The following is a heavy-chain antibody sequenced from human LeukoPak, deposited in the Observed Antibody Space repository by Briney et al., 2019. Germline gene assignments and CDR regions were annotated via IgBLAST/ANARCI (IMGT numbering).Heavy chain of an antibody. J-gene: IGHJ3*02. CDR3: ARSDIVVVPAAIRDAFDI. CDR2: IYYSGST. D-gene: IGHD2-2*02. V-gene: IGHV4-59*01. CDR1: GGSISSYY. Sequence: SETLSLTCTVSGGSISSYYWSWIRQPPGKGLEWIGYIYYSGSTNYNPSLKSRVTISVDTSKNQFSLKLGSVTAADTAVYYCARSDIVVVPAAIRDAFDIWGQGTMVTVSS.